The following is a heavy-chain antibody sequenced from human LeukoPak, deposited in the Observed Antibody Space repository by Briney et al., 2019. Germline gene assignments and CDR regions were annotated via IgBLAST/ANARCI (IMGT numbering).Heavy chain of an antibody. CDR3: ARGYSYGATFDY. D-gene: IGHD5-18*01. Sequence: GGTLRLSCAASGFTFSSYGMSWVRQAPGKGLEWVSAISGSGGSTYYADSVKGRFTISRDNSKNTLYLQMNSLRAEDTAVYYCARGYSYGATFDYWGQGTLVTVSS. CDR1: GFTFSSYG. V-gene: IGHV3-23*01. J-gene: IGHJ4*02. CDR2: ISGSGGST.